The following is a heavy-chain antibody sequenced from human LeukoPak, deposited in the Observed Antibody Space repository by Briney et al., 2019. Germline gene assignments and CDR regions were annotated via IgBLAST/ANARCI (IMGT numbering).Heavy chain of an antibody. Sequence: GGSLRLSCAASGFTVITNDMTWVRQAPGKGLEWVSVLYSDGNTKYADSVQGRFTISRDNSKNIPYLEMNSLSPDDTAVYYCARGVEPLAANTLAYWGQGTLVTVSS. J-gene: IGHJ4*02. CDR1: GFTVITND. CDR2: LYSDGNT. CDR3: ARGVEPLAANTLAY. D-gene: IGHD1-14*01. V-gene: IGHV3-53*01.